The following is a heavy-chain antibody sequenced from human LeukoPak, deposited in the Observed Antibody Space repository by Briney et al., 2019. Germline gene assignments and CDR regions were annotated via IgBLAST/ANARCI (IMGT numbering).Heavy chain of an antibody. CDR2: ISSSGSTI. J-gene: IGHJ5*02. Sequence: GGSLRLSCAASVFTFSDYYMSLIRQAPGKGLEWVSYISSSGSTIYYADSVKGRFTISRDNAKNSLYLQMNSLRAEDTAVYYCARDTGRWLHWGTNWFDPWGQGTLVTVSS. CDR3: ARDTGRWLHWGTNWFDP. V-gene: IGHV3-11*01. D-gene: IGHD3-10*01. CDR1: VFTFSDYY.